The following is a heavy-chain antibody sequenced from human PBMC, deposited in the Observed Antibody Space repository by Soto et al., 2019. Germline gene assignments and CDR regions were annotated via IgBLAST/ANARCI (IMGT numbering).Heavy chain of an antibody. V-gene: IGHV4-59*11. J-gene: IGHJ6*02. CDR3: ARDNIVSKGYGMDV. CDR2: VYYSGST. Sequence: QLQLQESGPGLVKPSETLSLTCTVSGGYITSHYWSWIRQSPGKGLEWIGYVYYSGSTNYNPSLKSRVTISLDTSKNQFSLKLSSVTAADTAVYYCARDNIVSKGYGMDVWGQGTTVTVSS. CDR1: GGYITSHY. D-gene: IGHD5-12*01.